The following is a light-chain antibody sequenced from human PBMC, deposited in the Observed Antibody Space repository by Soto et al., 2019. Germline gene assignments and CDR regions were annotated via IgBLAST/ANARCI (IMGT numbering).Light chain of an antibody. Sequence: QSALTQPASVSGSPGQSITISCIGTSSDIGAYNYVSGHQQHPGKAPKLMIYDVSNRPSGVSNRFSGSKSGNTASLTISGLQAEDEADYYCSSYTGSSTLYVFGTGTKLTVL. J-gene: IGLJ1*01. V-gene: IGLV2-14*03. CDR3: SSYTGSSTLYV. CDR2: DVS. CDR1: SSDIGAYNY.